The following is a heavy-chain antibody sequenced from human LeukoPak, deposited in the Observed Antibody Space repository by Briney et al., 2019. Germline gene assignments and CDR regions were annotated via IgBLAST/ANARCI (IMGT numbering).Heavy chain of an antibody. V-gene: IGHV3-11*04. CDR2: ISSSGSTI. CDR3: ARSVVGLNPHYYYYYMDV. J-gene: IGHJ6*03. CDR1: GFTFSDYY. Sequence: PGGSLRLSCAASGFTFSDYYMSWIRQAPGKGLEWVSYISSSGSTIYYADSVKGRFTISRDNAKNSLYLQMNSLRAEDTAVYYCARSVVGLNPHYYYYYMDVWGKGTTVTISS. D-gene: IGHD1-26*01.